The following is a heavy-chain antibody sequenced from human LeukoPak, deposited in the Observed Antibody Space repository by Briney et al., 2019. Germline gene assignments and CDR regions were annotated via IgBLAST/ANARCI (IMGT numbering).Heavy chain of an antibody. J-gene: IGHJ4*02. CDR1: GFTFSSYG. CDR3: ARDQVWGHDYGGDFDY. CDR2: ISYDGSNK. D-gene: IGHD4-23*01. Sequence: PGGSLRLSCAASGFTFSSYGMHWVRQAPGKGLEWVAVISYDGSNKYYADSVKGRFTISRDNSKNTLYLQMNSLRAEDTAVYYCARDQVWGHDYGGDFDYWGQGTLVTVSS. V-gene: IGHV3-30*03.